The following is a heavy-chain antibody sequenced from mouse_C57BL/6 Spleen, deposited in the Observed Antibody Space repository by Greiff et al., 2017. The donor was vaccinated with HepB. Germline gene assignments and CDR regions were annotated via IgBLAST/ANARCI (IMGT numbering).Heavy chain of an antibody. Sequence: VQLKESGPGLVQPSQSLSITCTVSGFSLTSYGVHWVRQSPGKGLEWLGVIWSGGSTDYNAAFISRLSISKDNSKSQVFFKMNSLQADDTAIYYCARGSKGAWFAYWGQGTLVTVSA. CDR3: ARGSKGAWFAY. CDR2: IWSGGST. CDR1: GFSLTSYG. V-gene: IGHV2-2*01. D-gene: IGHD1-3*01. J-gene: IGHJ3*01.